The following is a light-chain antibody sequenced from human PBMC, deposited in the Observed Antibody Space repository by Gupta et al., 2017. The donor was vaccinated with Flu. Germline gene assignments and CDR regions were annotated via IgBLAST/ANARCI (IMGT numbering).Light chain of an antibody. V-gene: IGLV1-40*01. CDR2: GNN. J-gene: IGLJ3*02. CDR3: QSYASSLSGSV. Sequence: QSGLTQPPSVSAAPGPPLTISCTGSSSNLGEGYDVHWYQHFPGKAPKLLLYGNNHRPSGVPDRFSGSKSGTSASLAITGLQADDEADYFCQSYASSLSGSVFGGGTKLTVL. CDR1: SSNLGEGYD.